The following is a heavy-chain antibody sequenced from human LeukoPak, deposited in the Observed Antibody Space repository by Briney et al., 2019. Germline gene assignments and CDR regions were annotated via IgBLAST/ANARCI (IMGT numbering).Heavy chain of an antibody. Sequence: PSETLSLTCTVSGGSISSYYWSWIRQPPGKGLEWIGYIYYSGSTNYNPSLKSRVTISVDTSKNQFSLKLSSVTAADTAVYYCARHKARTFDWLSHRPDNWFDPWGQGTLVTVSS. CDR2: IYYSGST. D-gene: IGHD3-9*01. CDR3: ARHKARTFDWLSHRPDNWFDP. J-gene: IGHJ5*02. CDR1: GGSISSYY. V-gene: IGHV4-59*08.